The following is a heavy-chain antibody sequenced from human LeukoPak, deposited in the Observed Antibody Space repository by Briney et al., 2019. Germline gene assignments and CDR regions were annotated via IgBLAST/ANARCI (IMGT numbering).Heavy chain of an antibody. D-gene: IGHD5-24*01. CDR1: GGSIRSYY. Sequence: PSETLSLTCTVSGGSIRSYYWSWIRQPPGKGLEWIGYIYYSGSTNYNPSLKSRVTISEDTSKKQVYLRLNSLTAADSAVYYCARKKGNNPFDYWGQGTLVTVSS. V-gene: IGHV4-59*01. CDR3: ARKKGNNPFDY. CDR2: IYYSGST. J-gene: IGHJ4*02.